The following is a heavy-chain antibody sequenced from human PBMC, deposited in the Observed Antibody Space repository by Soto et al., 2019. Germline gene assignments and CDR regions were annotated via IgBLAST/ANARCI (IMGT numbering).Heavy chain of an antibody. D-gene: IGHD6-13*01. CDR1: GYTFTSYG. J-gene: IGHJ6*03. CDR3: ARAPGYSSSRLYYYYMDV. V-gene: IGHV1-18*01. CDR2: ISAYNGNT. Sequence: ASVKVSCKASGYTFTSYGISWVRQAPGQGLEWMGWISAYNGNTNYAQKLQGRVTMTTDTSTSTAYMELRSLRSDDTAVYYCARAPGYSSSRLYYYYMDVWGKGTTVTVSS.